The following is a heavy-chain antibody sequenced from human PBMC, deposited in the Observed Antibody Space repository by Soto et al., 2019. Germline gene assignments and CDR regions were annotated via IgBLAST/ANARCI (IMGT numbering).Heavy chain of an antibody. Sequence: SETLSLTCTVSGGSISSYYWSWIRQPPGKGLEWIGYIYYSGSTNYNPSLKSRVTISVDTSKNQFSLELSSVTAADTAVYYCARDFYDSNYYYYGMDVWGQGTKVTVSS. J-gene: IGHJ6*02. CDR1: GGSISSYY. V-gene: IGHV4-59*01. CDR2: IYYSGST. D-gene: IGHD3-22*01. CDR3: ARDFYDSNYYYYGMDV.